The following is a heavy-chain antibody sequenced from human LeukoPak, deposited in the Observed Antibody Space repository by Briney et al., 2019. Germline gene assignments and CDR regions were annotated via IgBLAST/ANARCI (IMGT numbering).Heavy chain of an antibody. CDR1: GFTFSSYA. V-gene: IGHV3-23*01. D-gene: IGHD3-10*01. Sequence: PGESLRLSCAASGFTFSSYAMSWVRQAPGKGLEWVSAISGSGGSTYYADSVKGRFTISRDNSKNTLYLQMNSLRAEDTAVYYCAKGRLGLLWFGELPLGDYWGQGTLVTVSS. CDR3: AKGRLGLLWFGELPLGDY. CDR2: ISGSGGST. J-gene: IGHJ4*02.